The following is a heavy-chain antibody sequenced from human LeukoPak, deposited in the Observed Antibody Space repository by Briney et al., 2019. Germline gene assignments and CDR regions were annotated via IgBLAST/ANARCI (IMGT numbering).Heavy chain of an antibody. Sequence: PGGSLRLSCAASGVILSSYWMHWVRQAPGKGLVWVSLINSDGTSTTYADPVKGRFTISRDTAKNSLYLQMNSLRAEDTAVYYCVAARADFDYWGQGTLVTVSS. D-gene: IGHD2-15*01. CDR2: INSDGTST. CDR1: GVILSSYW. V-gene: IGHV3-74*01. CDR3: VAARADFDY. J-gene: IGHJ4*02.